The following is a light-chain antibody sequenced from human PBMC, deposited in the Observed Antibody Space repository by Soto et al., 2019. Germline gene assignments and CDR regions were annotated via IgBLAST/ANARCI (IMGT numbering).Light chain of an antibody. V-gene: IGLV1-40*01. CDR1: SSNIGAGYD. CDR2: GNS. Sequence: QSVLTQPPSVSGAPGQRVTISCTGSSSNIGAGYDVHWYQQLPGTAPKLLIYGNSNRPSGVPDRFSGSKSGTSASLAITGLQAEDEADYYCQSYDSSLSGSNVVFGGGIQLTVL. J-gene: IGLJ2*01. CDR3: QSYDSSLSGSNVV.